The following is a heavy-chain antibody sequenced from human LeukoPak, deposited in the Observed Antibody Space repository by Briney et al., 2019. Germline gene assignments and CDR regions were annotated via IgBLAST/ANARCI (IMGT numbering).Heavy chain of an antibody. CDR1: GFTFSSYA. J-gene: IGHJ6*03. CDR2: ISGSGGST. V-gene: IGHV3-23*01. Sequence: GGSLRLSCAASGFTFSSYAMSWVRQAPGKGLEWVSAISGSGGSTYYADSVKGRFTISRDNSKNTLYLQMNSLRAEDTAVYYCAKDLGVGAITSYYYYMDVWGKGTTVTVSS. CDR3: AKDLGVGAITSYYYYMDV. D-gene: IGHD1-26*01.